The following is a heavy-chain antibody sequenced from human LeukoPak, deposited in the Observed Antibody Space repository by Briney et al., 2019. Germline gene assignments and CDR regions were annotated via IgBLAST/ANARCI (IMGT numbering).Heavy chain of an antibody. V-gene: IGHV1-69*05. CDR2: IIPIFGTA. CDR1: GGTFSSYA. CDR3: ARSSNCSSTSCSGQWDY. D-gene: IGHD2-2*01. J-gene: IGHJ4*02. Sequence: SVKVSCKASGGTFSSYAISWVRQAPGQGREWMGGIIPIFGTANYAQKFQGRVTITTDESTSTAYMELRSLRSDDTAVYYCARSSNCSSTSCSGQWDYWGQGTLVTVSS.